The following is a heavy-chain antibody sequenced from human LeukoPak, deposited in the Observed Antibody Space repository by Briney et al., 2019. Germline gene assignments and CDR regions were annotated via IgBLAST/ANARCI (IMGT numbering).Heavy chain of an antibody. CDR1: GGSISSSNW. Sequence: SETLSLTCAVSGGSISSSNWWSWVRQPPGKGLEWIGYIYYSGSTYYNPSLKSRVAISVDTSKNQFSLKLSSVTAADTAVYYCARDQRYSYDTRYNWFDPWGQETLVTVSS. CDR2: IYYSGST. V-gene: IGHV4-30-4*01. J-gene: IGHJ5*02. D-gene: IGHD5-18*01. CDR3: ARDQRYSYDTRYNWFDP.